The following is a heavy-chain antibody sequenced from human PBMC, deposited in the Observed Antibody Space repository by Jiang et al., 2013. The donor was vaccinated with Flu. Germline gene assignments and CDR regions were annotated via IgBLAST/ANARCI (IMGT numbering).Heavy chain of an antibody. Sequence: GPGLVKPSQTLSLTCTVSGGSISNGPYYWSWIRQPAGKGLEWIGRISTSGTTNYNPSLKSRVTISVDTSKNQFSLKVSSVTAADTAVYYCARDSDSGEYLDYWGQGTPGHRLL. D-gene: IGHD4-17*01. V-gene: IGHV4-61*02. CDR2: ISTSGTT. CDR1: GGSISNGPYY. J-gene: IGHJ4*02. CDR3: ARDSDSGEYLDY.